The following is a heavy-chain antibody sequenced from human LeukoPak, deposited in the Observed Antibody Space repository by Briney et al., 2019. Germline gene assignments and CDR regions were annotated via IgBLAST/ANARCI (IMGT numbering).Heavy chain of an antibody. Sequence: GGSLRLSCAASGFTFSSSAMSWVRQAPGKGLEWVSSISGSGSGGSTYYADSVKSRFTISRDNAKNSLNLQMNSLRVEDTAVYYCARDRDWNSGFDYWGQGTLVTVSS. V-gene: IGHV3-23*01. J-gene: IGHJ4*02. CDR3: ARDRDWNSGFDY. CDR1: GFTFSSSA. D-gene: IGHD1-7*01. CDR2: ISGSGSGGST.